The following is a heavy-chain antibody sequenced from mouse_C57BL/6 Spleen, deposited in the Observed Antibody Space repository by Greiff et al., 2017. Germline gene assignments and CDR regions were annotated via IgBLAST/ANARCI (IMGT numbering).Heavy chain of an antibody. CDR3: TRYWEGYFDY. V-gene: IGHV1-15*01. D-gene: IGHD4-1*01. J-gene: IGHJ2*01. CDR1: GYTFTDYE. Sequence: QVQLQQPGAELVRLGASVTLSCKASGYTFTDYEMHWVKRTPVHGLEWIGAIDPETGGTAYNQKFKGKAILTADKSSSTAYMELRSLTSEDSAVYYCTRYWEGYFDYWGQGTTLTVSS. CDR2: IDPETGGT.